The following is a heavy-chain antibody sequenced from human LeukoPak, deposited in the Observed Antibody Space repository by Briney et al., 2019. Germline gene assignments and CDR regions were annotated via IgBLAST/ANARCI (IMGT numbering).Heavy chain of an antibody. D-gene: IGHD6-19*01. J-gene: IGHJ6*02. Sequence: ASVKVSCKASGYTFTSYGISWVRQAPGQGLEWMGWISAYNGNTNYAQKLQGRVTMTTDTSTSTAYMELRSLRSDDTAVYSCARDPRIAVAQNYYYGMDVWGQGTTVTVSS. V-gene: IGHV1-18*01. CDR1: GYTFTSYG. CDR2: ISAYNGNT. CDR3: ARDPRIAVAQNYYYGMDV.